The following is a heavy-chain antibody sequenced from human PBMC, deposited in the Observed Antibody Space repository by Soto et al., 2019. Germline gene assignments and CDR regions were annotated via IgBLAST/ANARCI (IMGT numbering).Heavy chain of an antibody. D-gene: IGHD3-3*01. CDR2: INHSEST. CDR1: GGSISSSSYY. V-gene: IGHV4-39*07. J-gene: IGHJ5*02. CDR3: ARSPISWTQWFDP. Sequence: SETLSLTCTVSGGSISSSSYYWSWIRQPPGKGLEWIGEINHSESTNYNSSLKSRVTISVDTSKNQFSLKLSSVTAADTAVYYCARSPISWTQWFDPWGQGTLVTVSS.